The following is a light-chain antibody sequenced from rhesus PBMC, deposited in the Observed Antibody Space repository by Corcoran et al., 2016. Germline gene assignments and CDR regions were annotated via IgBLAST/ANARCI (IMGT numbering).Light chain of an antibody. V-gene: IGKV3-24*04. CDR1: QSVGSY. Sequence: ETVVTQSPATLSLSPGERATLSCRASQSVGSYLAWYQQKPGQAPRLLIYGASSRATCIPDRFSGRGSGTDFTLTISSLEPEDVGVYYCQQSSNLYSFGQGTKVEIK. J-gene: IGKJ2*01. CDR3: QQSSNLYS. CDR2: GAS.